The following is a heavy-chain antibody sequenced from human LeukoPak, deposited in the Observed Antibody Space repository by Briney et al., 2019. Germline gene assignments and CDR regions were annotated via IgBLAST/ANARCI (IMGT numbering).Heavy chain of an antibody. J-gene: IGHJ6*03. CDR3: ATGLEGWYYYYMDV. CDR1: GYTLTELS. Sequence: SVKVSCKVSGYTLTELSMHWVRQAPGKGLEWMGGIIPIFGTANYAQKFQGRVTITADESTSTAYMELSSLRSEDTAVYYCATGLEGWYYYYMDVWGKGTTVTVSS. V-gene: IGHV1-69*13. D-gene: IGHD5-24*01. CDR2: IIPIFGTA.